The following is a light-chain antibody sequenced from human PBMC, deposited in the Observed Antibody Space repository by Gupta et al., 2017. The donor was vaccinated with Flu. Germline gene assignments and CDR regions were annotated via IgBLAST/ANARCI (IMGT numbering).Light chain of an antibody. Sequence: SLGERATINCKSSQNILYSSTNRNYLAWYQHKPGQPPKLLLYWASTREPGVPDRFSGSGSGTDFTLAISSLQAEDVAVYYCQQDFSSPRTFGQGTKLEL. CDR2: WAS. CDR3: QQDFSSPRT. J-gene: IGKJ2*02. CDR1: QNILYSSTNRNY. V-gene: IGKV4-1*01.